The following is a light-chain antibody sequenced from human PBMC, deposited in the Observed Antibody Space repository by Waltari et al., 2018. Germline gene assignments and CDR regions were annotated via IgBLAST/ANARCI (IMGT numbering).Light chain of an antibody. CDR1: QSISSW. CDR3: QQYNRGLT. J-gene: IGKJ4*01. Sequence: DLQMTQSPSTLSASVGDRFTITCRANQSISSWLAWYQQKPGKAPKLLIYKASSLESGVPSRFSGSGSGTEFTLTISSLQPDDFATYYCQQYNRGLTFGGGTKVEIK. CDR2: KAS. V-gene: IGKV1-5*03.